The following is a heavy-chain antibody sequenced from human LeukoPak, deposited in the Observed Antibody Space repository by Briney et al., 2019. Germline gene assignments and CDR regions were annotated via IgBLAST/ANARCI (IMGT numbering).Heavy chain of an antibody. CDR2: IYHSGST. J-gene: IGHJ3*02. Sequence: NPSETLSLTCTVSGYSISSGYYWGWIRQPPGKGLEWIGSIYHSGSTYYNPSLKSRVTISVDTSKNQFSLKLSSVTAADTAVYYCARGEGYCSGGSCYLDAFDIWGQGTMVTVSS. CDR3: ARGEGYCSGGSCYLDAFDI. CDR1: GYSISSGYY. D-gene: IGHD2-15*01. V-gene: IGHV4-38-2*02.